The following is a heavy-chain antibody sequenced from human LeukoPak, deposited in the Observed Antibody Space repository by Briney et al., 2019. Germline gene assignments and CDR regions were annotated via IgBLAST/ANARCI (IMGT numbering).Heavy chain of an antibody. CDR1: GGSISSYY. V-gene: IGHV4-59*01. J-gene: IGHJ4*02. CDR3: ADEEVGATLPANY. D-gene: IGHD1-26*01. Sequence: PSETLSLTCTVSGGSISSYYWSWIRQPPGKGLEWIGYIYYSGSTNYNPSLKSRVTISVDTSKNQFSLKLSSVTAADTAVYYCADEEVGATLPANYWGQGTLVTVSS. CDR2: IYYSGST.